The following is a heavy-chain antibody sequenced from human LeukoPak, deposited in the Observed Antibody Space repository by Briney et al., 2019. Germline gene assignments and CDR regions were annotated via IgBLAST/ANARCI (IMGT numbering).Heavy chain of an antibody. Sequence: PGGSLRLSCAASGFAFSDYYMTWIRQAPGTGLEWVSDISGTGSTIYYADSVKGRFTISRDNPKNSLYLQMTSLRADETAVYYCARGPLGRYRGYDWVVYWGQGTLVTVSS. CDR3: ARGPLGRYRGYDWVVY. J-gene: IGHJ4*02. V-gene: IGHV3-11*04. D-gene: IGHD5-12*01. CDR1: GFAFSDYY. CDR2: ISGTGSTI.